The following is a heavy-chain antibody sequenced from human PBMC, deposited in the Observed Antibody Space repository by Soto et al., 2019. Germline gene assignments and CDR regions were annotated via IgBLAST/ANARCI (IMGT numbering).Heavy chain of an antibody. V-gene: IGHV3-23*01. J-gene: IGHJ2*01. CDR3: AKDRQGSGPDFDL. CDR2: ITGGGGSA. CDR1: GFTFSSYA. D-gene: IGHD3-10*01. Sequence: EVQLLESGGGLVQPGGSLRLSCAASGFTFSSYAMNWVRQTPGMGLEWVSAITGGGGSAYYADSVKGRFTISRDNSKNTLYLQMNSLRADDTAVYYCAKDRQGSGPDFDLWGRGTLVTVSS.